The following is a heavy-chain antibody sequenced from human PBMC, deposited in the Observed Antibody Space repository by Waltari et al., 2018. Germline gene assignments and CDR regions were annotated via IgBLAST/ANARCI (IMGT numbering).Heavy chain of an antibody. CDR2: IYFDGST. CDR3: ARSWSRGYYYFDY. D-gene: IGHD2-15*01. CDR1: GASVSSDTYY. J-gene: IGHJ4*02. V-gene: IGHV4-61*02. Sequence: QVQLQESGPGLVKPSQTLFLTCTVSGASVSSDTYYRIWIRLAAEKGLEWIGRIYFDGSTNYNPSLQSRLTVSMDTSKNQFSLRLTSVTAADTAVYYCARSWSRGYYYFDYWGQGILVTVSS.